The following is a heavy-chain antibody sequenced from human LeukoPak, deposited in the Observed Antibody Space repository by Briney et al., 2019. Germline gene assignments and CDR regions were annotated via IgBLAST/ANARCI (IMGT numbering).Heavy chain of an antibody. CDR2: LYSGVDA. CDR1: GFTVSSNY. J-gene: IGHJ4*02. CDR3: ARGIEVAAGYFDF. D-gene: IGHD6-19*01. V-gene: IGHV3-53*04. Sequence: GGSLRLSCAASGFTVSSNYMVWGRQAPGEGLEWVSLLYSGVDAFYADSVKGRFTISRHNSRNTLYLQMISLRAEDTAVYYCARGIEVAAGYFDFWGQGTLVTVSS.